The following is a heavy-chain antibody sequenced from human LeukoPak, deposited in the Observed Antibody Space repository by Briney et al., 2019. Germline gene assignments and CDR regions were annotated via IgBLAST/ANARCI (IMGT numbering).Heavy chain of an antibody. Sequence: ASVKVSCKASGYTFTSYGISWVRQAPGQGLEWMGWISAYNGNTNYAQKLQGRVTMTTDTSTSTAYMELRSLRSDDTAVYYCARQYQLSYHYGMDVWGQGTTVTVSS. V-gene: IGHV1-18*01. CDR1: GYTFTSYG. D-gene: IGHD2-2*01. CDR2: ISAYNGNT. CDR3: ARQYQLSYHYGMDV. J-gene: IGHJ6*02.